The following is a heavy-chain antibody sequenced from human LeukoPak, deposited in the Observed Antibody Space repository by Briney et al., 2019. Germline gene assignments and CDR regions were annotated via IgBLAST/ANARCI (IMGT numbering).Heavy chain of an antibody. V-gene: IGHV1-58*02. D-gene: IGHD3-16*02. CDR3: AAESDYVWGSYRSNWFDP. CDR2: IVVGSGNT. J-gene: IGHJ5*02. CDR1: GFTFTSSA. Sequence: SVKVSSKASGFTFTSSAMQWVRQARGQRLEWIGWIVVGSGNTNYAQKFQERVTITRDMSTSTAYMELSSLRSEDTAVYYCAAESDYVWGSYRSNWFDPWGQGTLVTVSS.